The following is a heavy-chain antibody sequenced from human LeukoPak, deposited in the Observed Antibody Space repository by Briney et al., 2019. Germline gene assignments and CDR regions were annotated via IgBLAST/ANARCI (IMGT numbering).Heavy chain of an antibody. Sequence: GGSLRLSCAASGFTFSTYGMSWVRQAPGKGLEWVSGISGSGGSRFYTDSVKGRFTISRDNSKNTLYLQMNSLRAEDTAVYYCAKGTTGSYGSGWYGFPFDYWGQGTLVTVSS. CDR1: GFTFSTYG. CDR2: ISGSGGSR. J-gene: IGHJ4*02. D-gene: IGHD6-19*01. CDR3: AKGTTGSYGSGWYGFPFDY. V-gene: IGHV3-23*01.